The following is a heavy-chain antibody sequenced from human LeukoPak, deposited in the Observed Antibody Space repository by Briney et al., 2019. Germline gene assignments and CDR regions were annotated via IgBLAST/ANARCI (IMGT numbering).Heavy chain of an antibody. J-gene: IGHJ4*02. Sequence: GGSLRLSCAASGFTFSGSAMHWVRQASGKGLEWVGRIRSKANSHATAYAASVKGRFTISRDDSKNTAYLQMNSLKTEDTAVYYCTRHIFGQDYWGQGTLVTVSS. CDR1: GFTFSGSA. V-gene: IGHV3-73*01. CDR3: TRHIFGQDY. D-gene: IGHD3-3*01. CDR2: IRSKANSHAT.